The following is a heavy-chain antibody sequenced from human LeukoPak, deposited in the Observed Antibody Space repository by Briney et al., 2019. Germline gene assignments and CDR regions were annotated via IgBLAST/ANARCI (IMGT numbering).Heavy chain of an antibody. J-gene: IGHJ6*04. V-gene: IGHV1-2*02. CDR1: GYTFTGYY. Sequence: LVKVSCKASGYTFTGYYMHCVGQAPGQGLEWVGWINPNNGNTNYAQKFQGRVTMTRNTSISTAYMELSSLRSEDTAVYYCATGLWFGKYLDVWGKGTTVTISS. D-gene: IGHD3-10*01. CDR2: INPNNGNT. CDR3: ATGLWFGKYLDV.